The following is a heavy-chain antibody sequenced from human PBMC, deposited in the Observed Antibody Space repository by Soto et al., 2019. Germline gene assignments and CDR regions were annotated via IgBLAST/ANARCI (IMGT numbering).Heavy chain of an antibody. CDR3: ARDTTPSL. CDR1: GASISSYY. CDR2: VYYSGST. V-gene: IGHV4-59*01. D-gene: IGHD1-1*01. J-gene: IGHJ4*02. Sequence: QVQLQESGPGLVKPSETLSLTCTVSGASISSYYWSWIRQPPGKGLEWIGYVYYSGSTNYNPYLKSRVTISVDTSKNQFPLKLSSVTAADTAMYYCARDTTPSLWGQGTLVTVSS.